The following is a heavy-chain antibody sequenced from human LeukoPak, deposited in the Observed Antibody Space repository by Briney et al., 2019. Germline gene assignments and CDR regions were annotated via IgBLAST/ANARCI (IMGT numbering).Heavy chain of an antibody. V-gene: IGHV4-59*01. CDR1: GGSISSYY. J-gene: IGHJ3*02. Sequence: SETLSLTCTVSGGSISSYYWSWIRQPPGKGLEWIGYIYYSGSTNYNFSLKSRVTISVDTSKNQFSLKLSSVTAADTAVYYCARPAGNYDSSGFLAFDIWGQGTMVTVSS. CDR3: ARPAGNYDSSGFLAFDI. CDR2: IYYSGST. D-gene: IGHD3-22*01.